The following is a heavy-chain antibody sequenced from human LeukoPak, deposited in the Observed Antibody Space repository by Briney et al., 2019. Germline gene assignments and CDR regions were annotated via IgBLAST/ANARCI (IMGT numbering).Heavy chain of an antibody. CDR3: ARERTAMAERWFDP. J-gene: IGHJ5*02. V-gene: IGHV4-30-4*01. CDR1: GGSISSGDYY. CDR2: IYYSGST. D-gene: IGHD5-18*01. Sequence: SETLSLTCTVSGGSISSGDYYWSWIRQPPGTGLEWIGYIYYSGSTYYNPSLKSRVTISVDTSKNQFSLKLSSVTAADTAVYYCARERTAMAERWFDPWGQGTLVTVSS.